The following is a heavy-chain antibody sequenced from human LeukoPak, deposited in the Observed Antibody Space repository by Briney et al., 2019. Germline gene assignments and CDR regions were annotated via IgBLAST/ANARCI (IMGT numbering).Heavy chain of an antibody. Sequence: SETLSLTCTVSGGSISSYYWGWIRQPPGKGLEWIGSIYYSGSTYYNPSLKSRVTISVDTSKNQFSLKLSSVTAADTAVYYCARPSVGGRYYYGMDVWGQGTTVTVSS. CDR3: ARPSVGGRYYYGMDV. CDR1: GGSISSYY. D-gene: IGHD2-8*02. V-gene: IGHV4-39*01. CDR2: IYYSGST. J-gene: IGHJ6*02.